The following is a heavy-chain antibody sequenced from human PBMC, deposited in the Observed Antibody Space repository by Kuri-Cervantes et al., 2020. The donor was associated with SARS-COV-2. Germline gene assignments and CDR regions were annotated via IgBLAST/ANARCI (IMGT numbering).Heavy chain of an antibody. CDR3: ARDFNDFWSGYATFDP. Sequence: ASVKVSCKSSGYSFTNYGINWVRQAPGQGLEWMGWISAYNGNTIYAQKLQGRDTMTTDTSTSTAYMDLRSLRSDDTAVYYCARDFNDFWSGYATFDPWGQGTLVTVSS. J-gene: IGHJ5*02. D-gene: IGHD3-3*01. CDR2: ISAYNGNT. CDR1: GYSFTNYG. V-gene: IGHV1-18*04.